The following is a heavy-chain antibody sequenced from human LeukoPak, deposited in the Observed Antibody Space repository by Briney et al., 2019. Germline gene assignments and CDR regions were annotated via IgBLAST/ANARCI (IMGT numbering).Heavy chain of an antibody. V-gene: IGHV3-30*03. D-gene: IGHD4-17*01. CDR1: GFTFNNYA. CDR2: ISYDGSNK. J-gene: IGHJ4*02. CDR3: ARDGYGDSLTR. Sequence: GGSLRLSCAASGFTFNNYAMSWVRQAPGKGLEWVAVISYDGSNKYYADSVKGRFTISRDNSKNSLYLQMNSLRAEDTAVYYCARDGYGDSLTRWGQGTLVTVSS.